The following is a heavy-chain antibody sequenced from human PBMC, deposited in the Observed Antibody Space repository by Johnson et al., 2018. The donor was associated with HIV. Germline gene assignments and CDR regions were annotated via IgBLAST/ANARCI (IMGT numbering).Heavy chain of an antibody. Sequence: VQLVESGGGLVQPGGSLRLSCAASGFTFSSYAMSWVRQDPGKGLEWVSAISGSGGSIYYADSVKGRFTISRDNSKNTLYLQMNSLRAEDTAVYYCAKRGSTMIGGAGAFDIWGQGTMVTVSP. V-gene: IGHV3-23*04. J-gene: IGHJ3*02. CDR2: ISGSGGSI. CDR3: AKRGSTMIGGAGAFDI. D-gene: IGHD3-22*01. CDR1: GFTFSSYA.